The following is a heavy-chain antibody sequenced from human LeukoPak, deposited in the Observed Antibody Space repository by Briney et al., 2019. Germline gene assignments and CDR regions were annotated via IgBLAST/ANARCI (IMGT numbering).Heavy chain of an antibody. D-gene: IGHD6-13*01. V-gene: IGHV3-49*03. J-gene: IGHJ4*02. CDR1: GFTFGDYA. Sequence: GGSLRLSCTASGFTFGDYAMSWFRQAPGKGLEWVGFIRSKAYGGKTEYAASVKGRFTISRDDSKSIAYLQMNSLKTEDTAVYYCTRVILGYSSGWYRFPDYWGQGTLVTVSS. CDR3: TRVILGYSSGWYRFPDY. CDR2: IRSKAYGGKT.